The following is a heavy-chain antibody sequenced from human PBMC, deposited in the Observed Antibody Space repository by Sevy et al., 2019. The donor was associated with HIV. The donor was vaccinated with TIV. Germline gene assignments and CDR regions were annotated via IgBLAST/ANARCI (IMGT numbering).Heavy chain of an antibody. Sequence: GESLKISCAASGFTFSDYYMSWIRQAPGKGLEWVSYISSSGSTIYYADSVKGRFTISRDNAKNSLYLQMNSLRAEDTAVYYCARDSPEWLLYGYYYYYMDVWGKGTTVTVSS. CDR3: ARDSPEWLLYGYYYYYMDV. CDR1: GFTFSDYY. CDR2: ISSSGSTI. V-gene: IGHV3-11*01. D-gene: IGHD3-3*01. J-gene: IGHJ6*03.